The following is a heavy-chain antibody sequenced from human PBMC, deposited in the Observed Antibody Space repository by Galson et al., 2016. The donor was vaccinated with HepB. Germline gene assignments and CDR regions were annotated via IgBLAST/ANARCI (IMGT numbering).Heavy chain of an antibody. CDR1: GFTFSSYG. D-gene: IGHD2-21*02. J-gene: IGHJ3*02. Sequence: SLRLSCAASGFTFSSYGMHWVRQAPGKGLEWVAVIWYDGSSKYYADSVKGRFTISRDNSKNTLYLQMNSLRAEDAALYYCAKAEGVTGPFDIWGLGTMVTVSP. CDR3: AKAEGVTGPFDI. CDR2: IWYDGSSK. V-gene: IGHV3-33*06.